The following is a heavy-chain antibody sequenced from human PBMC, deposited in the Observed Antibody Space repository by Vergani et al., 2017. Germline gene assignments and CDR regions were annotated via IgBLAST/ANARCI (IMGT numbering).Heavy chain of an antibody. Sequence: QLQLQESGPGLVKPSETLSLTCTVSGGSISSSSYYWGWIRQPPGKGLEWIGYIYYSGSTNYNPSLKSRVTISVDTSKNQFSLKLSSVTAADTAVYYCARVVPYDFWSGYYIGHFDYWGQGTLVTVSS. CDR1: GGSISSSSYY. V-gene: IGHV4-61*05. CDR3: ARVVPYDFWSGYYIGHFDY. CDR2: IYYSGST. D-gene: IGHD3-3*01. J-gene: IGHJ4*02.